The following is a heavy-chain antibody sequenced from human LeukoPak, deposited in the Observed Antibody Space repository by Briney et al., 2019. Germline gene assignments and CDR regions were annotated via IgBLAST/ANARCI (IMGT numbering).Heavy chain of an antibody. CDR1: GFTFSTYS. J-gene: IGHJ4*02. V-gene: IGHV3-21*01. D-gene: IGHD6-13*01. CDR2: ISRSSSYM. CDR3: ARDSGSSSWYSLDY. Sequence: GGSLRLSCAASGFTFSTYSMNWVRQAPGKGREGVSSISRSSSYMFYADSVKGRFTISRDNAKNSLYLQMNSLRAEDTAVYFCARDSGSSSWYSLDYWGQGTLVTVSS.